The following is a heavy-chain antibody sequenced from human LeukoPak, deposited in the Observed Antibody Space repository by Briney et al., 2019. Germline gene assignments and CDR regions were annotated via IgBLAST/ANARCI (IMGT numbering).Heavy chain of an antibody. Sequence: PGGSLRLSCAASGFTFDDYAMHWVRQAPGKGLEWVSGISWNSGSIGYADSVKGRFTISRDNAKNSLYLQMNSLRAEDTALYYCAKAGQWLVPGAFDIWGQGTMVTVSS. J-gene: IGHJ3*02. V-gene: IGHV3-9*01. CDR2: ISWNSGSI. CDR1: GFTFDDYA. D-gene: IGHD6-19*01. CDR3: AKAGQWLVPGAFDI.